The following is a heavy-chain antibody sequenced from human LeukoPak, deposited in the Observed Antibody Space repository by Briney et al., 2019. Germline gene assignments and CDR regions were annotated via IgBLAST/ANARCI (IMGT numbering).Heavy chain of an antibody. CDR1: GGSISSSSYY. Sequence: SETLSLTCTVSGGSISSSSYYWVWIRQPPGKGLEWIGSIYYSGSTYYNPSLKSRVTISVDTSKNQFSLKLSSVTAADTAVYYCARHSTGKYSGSWYGPWYYYYGMDVWGQGTTVTVSS. CDR3: ARHSTGKYSGSWYGPWYYYYGMDV. D-gene: IGHD6-13*01. V-gene: IGHV4-39*01. CDR2: IYYSGST. J-gene: IGHJ6*02.